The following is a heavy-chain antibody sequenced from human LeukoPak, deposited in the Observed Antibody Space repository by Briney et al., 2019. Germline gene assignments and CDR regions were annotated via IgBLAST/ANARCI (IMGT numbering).Heavy chain of an antibody. D-gene: IGHD6-13*01. Sequence: GGSLRLSCAASGFIFSSYAMSWVRQAPGKGLEWVSTISGSGGSTYYADSVKGRFTFSRDISKNTLYLQMNGLRTEDTAMYYCARDAPQVPAAGVLASWGQGTLVTVSS. CDR2: ISGSGGST. J-gene: IGHJ5*02. CDR1: GFIFSSYA. V-gene: IGHV3-23*01. CDR3: ARDAPQVPAAGVLAS.